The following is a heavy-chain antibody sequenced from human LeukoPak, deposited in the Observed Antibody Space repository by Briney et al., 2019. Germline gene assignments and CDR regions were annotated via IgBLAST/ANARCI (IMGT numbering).Heavy chain of an antibody. J-gene: IGHJ4*02. CDR1: GGSISSYY. Sequence: SETLSLTCTVSGGSISSYYWSWIRQPPGKGLEWIGRIYTSGSTNYNPSLKSRVTISVDTSKNQFSLKLSSVTAADTAVYYCAREVEYSSSADYWGQGTLVTVSS. CDR3: AREVEYSSSADY. CDR2: IYTSGST. V-gene: IGHV4-4*08. D-gene: IGHD6-13*01.